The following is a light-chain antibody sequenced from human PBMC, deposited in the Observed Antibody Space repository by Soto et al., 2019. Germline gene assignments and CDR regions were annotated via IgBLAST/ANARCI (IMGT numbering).Light chain of an antibody. CDR2: SAS. CDR3: QQYNNWPPIT. CDR1: QRISTN. V-gene: IGKV3-15*01. J-gene: IGKJ4*01. Sequence: EIVMTQSPPTLSVSPGERATLSCRASQRISTNVAWYQHKPGQAPRLLIYSASTGATGIPARFSGSGSGTEFTLTISSLQSEDFAVYYCQQYNNWPPITFGGGTKVEIK.